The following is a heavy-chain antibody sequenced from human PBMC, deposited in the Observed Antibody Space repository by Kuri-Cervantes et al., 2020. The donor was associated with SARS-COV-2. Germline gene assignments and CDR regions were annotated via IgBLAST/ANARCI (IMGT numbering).Heavy chain of an antibody. V-gene: IGHV5-10-1*01. CDR1: GYRFTSYW. Sequence: GESLKISCKGCGYRFTSYWISWVRQMPGKGLEWMGRIDPSDSYTNYCPSFQGHVTISADKSISTAYLQWSSLKASDTAMYYCARQGWELFQWSNDFDYWGQGTLVTVSS. D-gene: IGHD1-26*01. J-gene: IGHJ4*02. CDR3: ARQGWELFQWSNDFDY. CDR2: IDPSDSYT.